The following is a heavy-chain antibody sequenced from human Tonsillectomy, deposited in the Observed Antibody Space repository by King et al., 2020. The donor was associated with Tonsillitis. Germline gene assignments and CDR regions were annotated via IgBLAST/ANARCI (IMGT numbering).Heavy chain of an antibody. Sequence: VQLVESGAEVKKPGASVKVSCQASGYTFTDYYIHWVRQAPGQGLEWMGWIKSDTGGSKYGQKFQGRVTMTRDTSVSTVHLELSRLRSDDTAVYFCARDYCNNTSCYPFDSWGQGTLVTVSS. CDR2: IKSDTGGS. V-gene: IGHV1-2*02. CDR1: GYTFTDYY. CDR3: ARDYCNNTSCYPFDS. D-gene: IGHD2-2*01. J-gene: IGHJ4*02.